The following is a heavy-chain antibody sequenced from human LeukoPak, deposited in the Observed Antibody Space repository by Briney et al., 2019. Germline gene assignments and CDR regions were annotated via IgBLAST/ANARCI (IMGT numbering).Heavy chain of an antibody. J-gene: IGHJ6*03. CDR2: ISSSGSTI. CDR3: ARAAYSSGWYLSGRDSYYYYMDV. CDR1: GFTFSSYE. Sequence: PGGSLRLSCAASGFTFSSYEMNWVRQAPGKGLEWVSYISSSGSTIYYADSVKGRFTISRDNAKNSLYLQMNSLRAEDTAVYYCARAAYSSGWYLSGRDSYYYYMDVWGKGTTVTVSS. D-gene: IGHD6-19*01. V-gene: IGHV3-48*03.